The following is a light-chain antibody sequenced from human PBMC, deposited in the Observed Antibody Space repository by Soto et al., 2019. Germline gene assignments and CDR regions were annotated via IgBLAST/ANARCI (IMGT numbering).Light chain of an antibody. CDR3: SSYASSRSYG. J-gene: IGLJ1*01. Sequence: QSVLTQPVSVSGSPGQSVTISCTGTSSDIGSYKHVSWYQQYPGKAPKLMIYEVSDRPSGVSNRFSGSKSGNTASLTISGLQAEDEADYYCSSYASSRSYGFGTGTKVTVL. CDR1: SSDIGSYKH. CDR2: EVS. V-gene: IGLV2-14*03.